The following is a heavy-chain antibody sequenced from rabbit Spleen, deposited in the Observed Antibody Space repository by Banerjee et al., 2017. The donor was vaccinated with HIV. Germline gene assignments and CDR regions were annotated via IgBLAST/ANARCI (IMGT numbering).Heavy chain of an antibody. CDR1: GFSFSSGYD. V-gene: IGHV1S40*01. Sequence: QQLVESGGGLVKPGASLTLTCKASGFSFSSGYDMCWVRQAPGKGLEWIACIYTGNSGSTYYANWAKGRFTISRTSSTAVNLEMTSLRAADTATYFCARGSAAMTMVITGYYLTLWGQGTLVTVS. D-gene: IGHD2-1*01. CDR3: ARGSAAMTMVITGYYLTL. J-gene: IGHJ4*01. CDR2: IYTGNSGST.